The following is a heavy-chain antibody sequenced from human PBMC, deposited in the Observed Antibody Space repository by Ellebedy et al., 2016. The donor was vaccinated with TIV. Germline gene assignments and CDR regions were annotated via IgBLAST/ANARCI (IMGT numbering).Heavy chain of an antibody. D-gene: IGHD6-13*01. J-gene: IGHJ4*02. CDR1: GGSISNYY. Sequence: GSLRLSCTVSGGSISNYYWSWIRQPPGKGLEWIGYIYYSGGTNYNPSLKSRVTISVDTSKNEISLKLSSVTAADTAVYYCARRSQQQLVLGWGQGTLVTVSS. V-gene: IGHV4-59*08. CDR3: ARRSQQQLVLG. CDR2: IYYSGGT.